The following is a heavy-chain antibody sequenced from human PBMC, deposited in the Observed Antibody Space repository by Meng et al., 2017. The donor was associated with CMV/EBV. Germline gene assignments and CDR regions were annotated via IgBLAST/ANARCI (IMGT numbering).Heavy chain of an antibody. V-gene: IGHV3-7*01. CDR2: IKQDESEK. D-gene: IGHD1-14*01. CDR3: ARARRKVRDYWYFDL. Sequence: GGSLRLSCAASGFTFSSYWMSWVRQAPGKGLEWVANIKQDESEKYYVDSVKGRFTIARDNAKNSLYLQMNSLRAEDTAVYYCARARRKVRDYWYFDLWGRGTLVTVSS. J-gene: IGHJ2*01. CDR1: GFTFSSYW.